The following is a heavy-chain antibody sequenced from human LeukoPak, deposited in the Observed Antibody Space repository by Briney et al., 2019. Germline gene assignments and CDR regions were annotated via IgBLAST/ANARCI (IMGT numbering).Heavy chain of an antibody. CDR1: GFTFSSYW. Sequence: GGSLRLSCAASGFTFSSYWMHWVRQAPGKGLVWVSRINGDGSRTSYADSVKGRFTISRDNAKNTLYLQMNSLRAEDTAVYYCARISHWNVLAWGQGTLVTVSS. J-gene: IGHJ5*02. V-gene: IGHV3-74*01. CDR3: ARISHWNVLA. D-gene: IGHD1-1*01. CDR2: INGDGSRT.